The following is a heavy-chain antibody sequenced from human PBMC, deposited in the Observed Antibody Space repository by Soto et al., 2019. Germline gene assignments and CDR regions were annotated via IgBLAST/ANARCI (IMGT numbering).Heavy chain of an antibody. D-gene: IGHD3-16*01. J-gene: IGHJ5*02. CDR2: IHGNGGGT. CDR1: GFNFMNYD. CDR3: AKYAVAFNGVWDWFDP. Sequence: EVPMLESGGGLVQPGGSLGLSCAASGFNFMNYDMSWFRQPPGKGVEWGSSIHGNGGGTYYADSLKGRFTGSRDDSKRALYRHLGSLRVDATAVYYCAKYAVAFNGVWDWFDPWCQGTMVTVTS. V-gene: IGHV3-23*01.